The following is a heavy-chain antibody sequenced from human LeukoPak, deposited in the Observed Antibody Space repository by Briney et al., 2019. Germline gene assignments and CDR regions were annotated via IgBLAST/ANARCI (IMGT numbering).Heavy chain of an antibody. Sequence: PGGSLRLSCAASGFTFSSYAMSWVRQAPGKGLEWVSAISGSGGSTYYADSVKGRFTISRDNSKNTLYLQMNSLRAEDTAVYYCAIDTGISMLRALTITGDCWGQGTLVTVSS. CDR2: ISGSGGST. V-gene: IGHV3-23*01. D-gene: IGHD3-10*01. J-gene: IGHJ4*02. CDR1: GFTFSSYA. CDR3: AIDTGISMLRALTITGDC.